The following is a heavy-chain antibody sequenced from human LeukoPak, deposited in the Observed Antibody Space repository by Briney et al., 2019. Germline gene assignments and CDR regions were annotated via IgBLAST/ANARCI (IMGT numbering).Heavy chain of an antibody. D-gene: IGHD3-16*02. V-gene: IGHV1-69*13. CDR2: IIPIFGTA. CDR1: GGTFSSYA. J-gene: IGHJ4*02. Sequence: ASVNVSCKASGGTFSSYAISWVRQAPGQGLEWMGGIIPIFGTANYAQKFQGRVTITADESTSTAYMELSSLRSEDTAVYYCALALYYDYVWGSYRPPPRYFDYWGQGTLVTVSS. CDR3: ALALYYDYVWGSYRPPPRYFDY.